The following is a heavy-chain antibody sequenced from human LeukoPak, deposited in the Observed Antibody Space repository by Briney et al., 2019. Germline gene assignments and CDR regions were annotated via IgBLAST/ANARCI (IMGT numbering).Heavy chain of an antibody. CDR3: AKHLWRDLLWFGEGYYFGY. CDR2: ISGSGGST. V-gene: IGHV3-23*01. D-gene: IGHD3-10*01. CDR1: GFTFSSYS. J-gene: IGHJ4*02. Sequence: PGGSLRLSCAASGFTFSSYSMNWVRQAPGKGLECVSVISGSGGSTYYPDSVKGRFTISRDNSKNTLYLQMNSLRAEDTAVYYCAKHLWRDLLWFGEGYYFGYWGQGTLVTVSS.